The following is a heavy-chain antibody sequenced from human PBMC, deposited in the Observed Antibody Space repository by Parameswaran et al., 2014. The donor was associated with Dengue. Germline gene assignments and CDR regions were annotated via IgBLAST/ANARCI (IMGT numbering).Heavy chain of an antibody. CDR3: VRQIAAAGTNWFDP. CDR2: MNWNGGIK. D-gene: IGHD6-13*01. J-gene: IGHJ5*02. Sequence: VRQAPGKGLEWVCGMNWNGGIKGYADSVKGRFTISRDNAKNSLYLQMNDLRVDDTALYYCVRQIAAAGTNWFDPWGQGTLVTVSS. V-gene: IGHV3-20*03.